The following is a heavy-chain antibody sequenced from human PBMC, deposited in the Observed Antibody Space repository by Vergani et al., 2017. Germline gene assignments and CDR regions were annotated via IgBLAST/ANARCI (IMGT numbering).Heavy chain of an antibody. V-gene: IGHV3-13*01. CDR1: GFRFSSYG. Sequence: VQLVESGGGVVQPGRSLRLSCAASGFRFSSYGMNWVRQAPGKGLEWVSAIGTAGDTYYPGSVKGRFTISRENAKNSLYLQMNSLRAGDTAIYYCARAVSTTVGDPPGYWGQGTLVTVSS. CDR2: IGTAGDT. CDR3: ARAVSTTVGDPPGY. J-gene: IGHJ4*02. D-gene: IGHD4-23*01.